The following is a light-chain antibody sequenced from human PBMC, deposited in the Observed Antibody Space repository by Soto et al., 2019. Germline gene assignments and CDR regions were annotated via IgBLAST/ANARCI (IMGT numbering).Light chain of an antibody. V-gene: IGKV3-20*01. Sequence: PGDRATLSCRASRSVSSTYLAWYQQRPGQAPRLLIYGASSRASDIPDRFSGSGSGTDFTLTISRLEPEDFAVYFCQQFGGSPPVTFGQGTRLEIK. J-gene: IGKJ5*01. CDR1: RSVSSTY. CDR2: GAS. CDR3: QQFGGSPPVT.